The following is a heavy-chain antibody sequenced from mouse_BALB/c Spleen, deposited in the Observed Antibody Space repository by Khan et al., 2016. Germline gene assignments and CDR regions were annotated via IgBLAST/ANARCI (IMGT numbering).Heavy chain of an antibody. J-gene: IGHJ1*01. CDR2: IWSGGST. D-gene: IGHD2-2*01. Sequence: VPLQESGPGLVQPSQSLSITCTVSGFSLTSYGVHWVRQSPGKGLEWLGVIWSGGSTDYNAAFISRLSISKDNSKSQVFFKMNSLQANDTAIYNCARKGWYGYSYWYFDVWGAGTTSPSPQ. V-gene: IGHV2-2*02. CDR1: GFSLTSYG. CDR3: ARKGWYGYSYWYFDV.